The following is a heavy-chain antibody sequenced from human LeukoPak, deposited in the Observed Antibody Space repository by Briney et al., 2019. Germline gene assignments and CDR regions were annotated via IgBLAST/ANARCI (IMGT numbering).Heavy chain of an antibody. Sequence: GGSLGLSCAASGFTFSSYAMRWVRQAPGKGLKWVAAISGSGGSTYYADSVKGRFTISRDNSKNTLYLQMNSLRAEDTAVYYCAKDEQQLVRYWFYPWGQGTLVTVSS. J-gene: IGHJ5*02. CDR1: GFTFSSYA. CDR3: AKDEQQLVRYWFYP. D-gene: IGHD6-13*01. V-gene: IGHV3-23*01. CDR2: ISGSGGST.